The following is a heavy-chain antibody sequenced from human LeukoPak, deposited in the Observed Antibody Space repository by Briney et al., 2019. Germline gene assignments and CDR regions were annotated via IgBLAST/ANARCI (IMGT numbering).Heavy chain of an antibody. J-gene: IGHJ4*02. V-gene: IGHV3-53*03. D-gene: IGHD6-19*01. Sequence: GGSLRLSCAASGFSVSSNYMSWVRQAPGKGLEWVSVIYSGGSTYYADSVKGRFTISRDNAKNSLYLQMNSLRAEDTAVYYCARGPYSSGSSADYWGQGTLVTVSS. CDR1: GFSVSSNY. CDR2: IYSGGST. CDR3: ARGPYSSGSSADY.